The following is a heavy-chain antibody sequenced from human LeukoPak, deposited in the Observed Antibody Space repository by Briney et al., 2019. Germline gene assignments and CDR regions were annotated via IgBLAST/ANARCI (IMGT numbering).Heavy chain of an antibody. V-gene: IGHV3-11*04. Sequence: GGSLRLSCAASGFTFSDYYMSWIRQAPGKGLEWVSYISSSDSTIYYADSVKGRFTISRDNAKNSPYLQMNSLRAEDTAVYYCARALSFQEAFDIWGQGTMVTVSS. CDR3: ARALSFQEAFDI. CDR2: ISSSDSTI. CDR1: GFTFSDYY. J-gene: IGHJ3*02.